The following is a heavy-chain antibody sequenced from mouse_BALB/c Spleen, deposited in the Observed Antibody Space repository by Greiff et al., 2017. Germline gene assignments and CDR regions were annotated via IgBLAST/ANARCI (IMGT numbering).Heavy chain of an antibody. CDR3: ATMITTDYAMDY. Sequence: EVQLQQSGAELVKPGASVKLSCTASGFNIKDTYMHWVKQRPEQGLEWIGRIDPANGNTKYDPKFQGKATITADTSSNTAYLQLSSLTSEDTAVYYCATMITTDYAMDYGGQGTSVTVSS. V-gene: IGHV14-3*02. J-gene: IGHJ4*01. D-gene: IGHD2-4*01. CDR1: GFNIKDTY. CDR2: IDPANGNT.